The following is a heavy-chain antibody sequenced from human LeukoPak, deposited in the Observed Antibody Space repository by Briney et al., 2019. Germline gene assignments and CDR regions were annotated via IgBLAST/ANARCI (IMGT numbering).Heavy chain of an antibody. D-gene: IGHD3-22*01. V-gene: IGHV4-59*11. CDR1: GGSMNSHF. J-gene: IGHJ3*02. CDR2: MYYSGST. Sequence: TSETLSLTCTVPGGSMNSHFWSWIRQPPGKGLEWIGYMYYSGSTKYNPSLQSRVTISVDTSESNFSLKLTSVTAADTAVYYCARLLYNDSSGYPDTFDMWGQGTVVIVS. CDR3: ARLLYNDSSGYPDTFDM.